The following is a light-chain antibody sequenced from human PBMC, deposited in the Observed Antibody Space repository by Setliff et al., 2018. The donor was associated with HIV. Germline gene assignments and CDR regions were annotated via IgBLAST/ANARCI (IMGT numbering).Light chain of an antibody. V-gene: IGLV2-14*03. CDR3: SSYTNTPLYV. J-gene: IGLJ1*01. CDR2: DVS. Sequence: QSALAQPASVSGSPGQSITISCTGTSSDVGGHNYVSWYQQHPGKAPKLIIYDVSNRPSGASNRFSGSKSGNTASLTISGRQAEDEADYYCSSYTNTPLYVFGTGTKV. CDR1: SSDVGGHNY.